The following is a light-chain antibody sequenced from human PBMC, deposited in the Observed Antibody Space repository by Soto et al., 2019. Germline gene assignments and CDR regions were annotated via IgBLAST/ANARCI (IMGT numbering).Light chain of an antibody. Sequence: EIVMTQSPATLSVSPGERATLSCRASQSVSSNLAWYQQKPGQAPRLLIYGASTRATGIPARFSGSGSGTGFTLTISSLQSEDFAVYHCQQYNNWYTFGQGTKLEIK. V-gene: IGKV3-15*01. CDR2: GAS. CDR3: QQYNNWYT. J-gene: IGKJ2*01. CDR1: QSVSSN.